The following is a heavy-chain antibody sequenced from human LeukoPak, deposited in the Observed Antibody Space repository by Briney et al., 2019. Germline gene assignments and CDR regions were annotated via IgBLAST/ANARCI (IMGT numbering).Heavy chain of an antibody. CDR2: IYTSGST. V-gene: IGHV4-61*02. Sequence: PSETLSLTCTVSGGSISSGSYYWSWIRQPAGKGLEWIGRIYTSGSTNYNPSLKSRVTISVDTSKNQFSLKLSSVTAADTAVYYCARDGGIAAAFNWFDPWGQGTLVTVSS. CDR1: GGSISSGSYY. J-gene: IGHJ5*02. CDR3: ARDGGIAAAFNWFDP. D-gene: IGHD6-13*01.